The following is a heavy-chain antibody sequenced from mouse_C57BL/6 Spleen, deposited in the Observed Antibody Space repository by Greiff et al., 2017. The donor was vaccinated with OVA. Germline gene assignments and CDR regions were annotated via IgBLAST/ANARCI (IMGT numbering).Heavy chain of an antibody. Sequence: VQLQQPGAELVMPGASVKLSCKASGYTFTSYWMHWVKQRPGQGLEWIGEIDPSDSYTNYNQKFKGKSTLTVDKSSSTAYMQLSSLTSEDSAVYYCARAQATHYFDYWGQGTTLTVSS. CDR1: GYTFTSYW. D-gene: IGHD3-2*02. CDR2: IDPSDSYT. CDR3: ARAQATHYFDY. V-gene: IGHV1-69*01. J-gene: IGHJ2*01.